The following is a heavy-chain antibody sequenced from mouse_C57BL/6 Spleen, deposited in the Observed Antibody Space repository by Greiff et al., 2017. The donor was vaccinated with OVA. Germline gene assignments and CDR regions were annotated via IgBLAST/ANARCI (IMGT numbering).Heavy chain of an antibody. Sequence: EVKVVESGGGLVKPGGSLKLSCAASGFTFSDYGMHWVRQAPEKGLEWVAYISSGSSTIYYADTVKGRFTISRDNAKNTLFLQMTSLRSEDTAMYYCANYYGSRDYAMDYWGQGTSVTVSS. CDR1: GFTFSDYG. CDR3: ANYYGSRDYAMDY. V-gene: IGHV5-17*01. CDR2: ISSGSSTI. D-gene: IGHD1-1*01. J-gene: IGHJ4*01.